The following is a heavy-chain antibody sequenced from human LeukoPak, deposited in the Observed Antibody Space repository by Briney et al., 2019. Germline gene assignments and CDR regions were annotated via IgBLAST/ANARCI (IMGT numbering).Heavy chain of an antibody. D-gene: IGHD3-22*01. Sequence: GRSLRLSCAASGFTFSNYGMHWVRQAPGKGLEWVAVISYDGSNKYYADSVKGRFTISRDNSKNTLYLQMNSLRAEDTAVYYCARDDLSSYYYDSSGYSFDYWGQGTLVTVSS. CDR1: GFTFSNYG. J-gene: IGHJ4*02. CDR2: ISYDGSNK. V-gene: IGHV3-30*03. CDR3: ARDDLSSYYYDSSGYSFDY.